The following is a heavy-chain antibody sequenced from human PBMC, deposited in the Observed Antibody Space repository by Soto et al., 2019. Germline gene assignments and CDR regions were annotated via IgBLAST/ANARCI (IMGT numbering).Heavy chain of an antibody. D-gene: IGHD6-13*01. V-gene: IGHV3-33*01. CDR2: IWYGGSNK. CDR1: GFTFSSYG. CDR3: ARDRLGIATPFY. J-gene: IGHJ4*02. Sequence: QVQLVESGGGVVQPGRSLRLSCAASGFTFSSYGMHWVRQAPGKGLEWVAVIWYGGSNKYYADSVKGRFTISRDNSKNTLYLQMNSLRAEDTAVYYCARDRLGIATPFYWGQGTLVTVSS.